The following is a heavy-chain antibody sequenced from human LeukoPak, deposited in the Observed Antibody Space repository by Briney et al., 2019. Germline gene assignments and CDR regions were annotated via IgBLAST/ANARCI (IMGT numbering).Heavy chain of an antibody. D-gene: IGHD1-26*01. CDR1: GFTFSSYS. J-gene: IGHJ5*02. CDR3: ARDQVGLNWFDP. CDR2: ISSSSSYT. V-gene: IGHV3-21*01. Sequence: PGGSLRLSCAASGFTFSSYSMNWVRQAPGKGLEWVSSISSSSSYTYYADSVKGRFTISRDNAKNSLYLQMNSLRAEDTAVYYCARDQVGLNWFDPWGQGTLVTVSS.